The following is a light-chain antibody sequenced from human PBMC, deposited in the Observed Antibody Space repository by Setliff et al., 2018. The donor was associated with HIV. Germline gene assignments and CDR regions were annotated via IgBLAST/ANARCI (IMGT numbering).Light chain of an antibody. CDR2: ENT. CDR3: QSYDSDNHVG. J-gene: IGLJ2*01. CDR1: SVSIANNY. Sequence: LMLTQPHSMSESPGKTLTISCTRSSVSIANNYVQWYQQRPGTSPTSVIYENTGRPSGVSDRFSGAIDTSSNSASLTIFGPRTEDEGDYYCQSYDSDNHVGFGGGTK. V-gene: IGLV6-57*01.